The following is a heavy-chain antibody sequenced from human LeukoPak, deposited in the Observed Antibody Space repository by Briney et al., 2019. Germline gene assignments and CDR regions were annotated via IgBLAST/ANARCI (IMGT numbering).Heavy chain of an antibody. Sequence: GGSLRLSCAASGFTFSNYWMHWVRQAPGKGLVWVSRINGDGSSKSYADSVKGRFSISRDNTRNTVYMQMNGLRAEDTAVYYCTRGGGTSDYWGQGTLVTVSS. D-gene: IGHD1-14*01. J-gene: IGHJ4*02. CDR2: INGDGSSK. CDR1: GFTFSNYW. V-gene: IGHV3-74*01. CDR3: TRGGGTSDY.